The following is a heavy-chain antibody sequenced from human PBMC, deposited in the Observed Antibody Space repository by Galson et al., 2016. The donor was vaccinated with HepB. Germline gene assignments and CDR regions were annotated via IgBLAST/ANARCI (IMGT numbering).Heavy chain of an antibody. CDR1: AFPLRNYA. V-gene: IGHV3-23*01. Sequence: SLRLSCAVSAFPLRNYAMAWVRQAPGKGLEWVALINDDSEKIFYGESVRGRLTVSKDYSTDTLFLQMHSLRAEDTATYYCAKVSPAYYFENNGGAFDIWGQGTMVTVTS. J-gene: IGHJ3*02. CDR3: AKVSPAYYFENNGGAFDI. D-gene: IGHD3-9*01. CDR2: INDDSEKI.